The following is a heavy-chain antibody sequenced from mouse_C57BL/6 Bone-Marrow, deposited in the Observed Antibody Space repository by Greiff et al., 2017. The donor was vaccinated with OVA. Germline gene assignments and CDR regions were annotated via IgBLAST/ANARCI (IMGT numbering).Heavy chain of an antibody. D-gene: IGHD1-1*01. J-gene: IGHJ4*01. CDR1: GYTFTSYG. CDR3: ARQRLLFYAMDY. Sequence: VKLVESGAELARPGASVKLSCKASGYTFTSYGISWVKQRTGQGLEWIGEIYPRSGNTYYNEKFKGKATLTADKSFSTAYMELRSLTSEDSAVYFCARQRLLFYAMDYWGQGTSVTVSS. V-gene: IGHV1-81*01. CDR2: IYPRSGNT.